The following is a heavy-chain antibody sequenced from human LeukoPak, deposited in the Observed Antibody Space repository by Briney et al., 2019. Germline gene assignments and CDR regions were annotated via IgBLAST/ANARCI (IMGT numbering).Heavy chain of an antibody. D-gene: IGHD2-21*02. Sequence: PGRSLRLCCAASGFTFSSYAMHWVRQAPGKGLEWVAVISYDGSNKYYADSVKGRFTISRDNSKNTLYLQMNSLRAEDTAVYYCARDGGDYYATAYYFDYWGQGTLVTVSS. CDR1: GFTFSSYA. V-gene: IGHV3-30*04. CDR3: ARDGGDYYATAYYFDY. J-gene: IGHJ4*02. CDR2: ISYDGSNK.